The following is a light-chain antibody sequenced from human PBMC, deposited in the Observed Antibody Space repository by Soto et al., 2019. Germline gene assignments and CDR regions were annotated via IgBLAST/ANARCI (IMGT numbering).Light chain of an antibody. J-gene: IGKJ5*01. V-gene: IGKV3-20*01. Sequence: EIVLTQSPATLSLSPGEIATLSFRASQSVSSSYLAWYQQKPGQAPRLLIHGASSRATGIPDRISGSGSGTDFTLTISRLEPEDFAVYYCQQYGSSPITFGQGTRLEIK. CDR1: QSVSSSY. CDR3: QQYGSSPIT. CDR2: GAS.